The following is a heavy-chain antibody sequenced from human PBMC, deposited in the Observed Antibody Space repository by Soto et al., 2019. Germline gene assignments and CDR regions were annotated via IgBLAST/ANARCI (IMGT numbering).Heavy chain of an antibody. D-gene: IGHD3-3*01. J-gene: IGHJ4*02. CDR1: GFSLTTSGVG. CDR2: IYWDDDK. V-gene: IGHV2-5*02. CDR3: AHRVLRTVFGLVTTTAIYFDF. Sequence: QITLNESGPTPVKPRQTLTLTCTFSGFSLTTSGVGVGSIRQSPGKAPEWLALIYWDDDKRYSPSLKSRLTITKDTSKNQVVLTMADLDPADTATYYCAHRVLRTVFGLVTTTAIYFDFWGQGTPVAVSS.